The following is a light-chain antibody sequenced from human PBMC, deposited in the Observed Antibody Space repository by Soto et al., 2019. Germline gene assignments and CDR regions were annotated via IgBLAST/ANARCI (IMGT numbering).Light chain of an antibody. CDR3: AAWDDSLSGRVV. J-gene: IGLJ2*01. Sequence: QSVLTQPPSASGTPGQRVTISCSGSSSNIGSNYVYWYQQLPGTAPTLLIYRNNQRPSGVPDRFSGSKSCTSASLAISGLRSEDEADDYCAAWDDSLSGRVVFGGGTKLTVL. CDR2: RNN. CDR1: SSNIGSNY. V-gene: IGLV1-47*01.